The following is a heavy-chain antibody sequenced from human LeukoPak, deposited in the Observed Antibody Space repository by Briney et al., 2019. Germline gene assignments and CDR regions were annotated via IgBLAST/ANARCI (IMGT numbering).Heavy chain of an antibody. J-gene: IGHJ6*03. CDR3: ARDLIGYCSGGSCPRDYMDV. V-gene: IGHV4-34*01. CDR1: GGSFSGSY. CDR2: INHSGST. D-gene: IGHD2-15*01. Sequence: SETLSLTCAVYGGSFSGSYWSWIHQPPGKGLEWIGEINHSGSTNYNPSLKSRVTISVDTSKNQFSLKLSSVTAADTAVYFCARDLIGYCSGGSCPRDYMDVWGKGTTVTVSS.